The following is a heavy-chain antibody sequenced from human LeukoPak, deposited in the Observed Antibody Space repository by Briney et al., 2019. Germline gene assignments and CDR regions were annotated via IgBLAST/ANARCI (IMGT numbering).Heavy chain of an antibody. J-gene: IGHJ6*03. D-gene: IGHD1-26*01. CDR3: ARDPYNGNYGDSYYYFMDA. CDR2: INWNGGST. Sequence: GGSLRLSCAASGFTFDDYAMSWVRQAPGKGLEWVSRINWNGGSTSYADSVKGRFTISRDNAKNSLSLQMNSLRAEDTAVYYCARDPYNGNYGDSYYYFMDAWGKGTTVTISS. CDR1: GFTFDDYA. V-gene: IGHV3-20*04.